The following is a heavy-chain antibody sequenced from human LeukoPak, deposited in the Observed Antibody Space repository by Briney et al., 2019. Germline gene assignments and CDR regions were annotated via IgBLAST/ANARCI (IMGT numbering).Heavy chain of an antibody. CDR1: GFTFSSYW. CDR3: ARAQLGTPTDC. CDR2: LTADGSST. D-gene: IGHD1-26*01. J-gene: IGHJ4*02. V-gene: IGHV3-74*01. Sequence: GGSPRLSCAASGFTFSSYWMHWVRQAPGKGLVWVSRLTADGSSTIYADSVMGRFTVSRDIAKNTLYLEMNSLRAEDTAVYYCARAQLGTPTDCWGQGTLVTVSS.